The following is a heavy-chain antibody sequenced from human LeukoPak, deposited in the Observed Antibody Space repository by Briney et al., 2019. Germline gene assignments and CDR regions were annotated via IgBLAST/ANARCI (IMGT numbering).Heavy chain of an antibody. Sequence: SETLSLTCTVSGGSISSGSYYWSWIRQPAGKGLEWIGRIYTSGSTNYNPSLKSRVTTSVDTSKNQFSLKLSSVTAADTAVYYCARGIQLWSVNDAFDIWGQGTMVTVSS. J-gene: IGHJ3*02. CDR1: GGSISSGSYY. CDR2: IYTSGST. D-gene: IGHD5-18*01. CDR3: ARGIQLWSVNDAFDI. V-gene: IGHV4-61*02.